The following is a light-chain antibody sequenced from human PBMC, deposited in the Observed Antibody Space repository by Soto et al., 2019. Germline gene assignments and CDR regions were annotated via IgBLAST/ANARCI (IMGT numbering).Light chain of an antibody. J-gene: IGKJ1*01. CDR3: QYYGTSPKP. CDR1: QSVSSSY. CDR2: GAS. V-gene: IGKV3-20*01. Sequence: EFVLTQSPGTLSLSPGERATFSCRASQSVSSSYIAWYQQKRGQAPRLLILGASSRATGIPDRFSGSGSGTDFTLTISRLEPEDFAVYYCQYYGTSPKPFGQGTKVDIK.